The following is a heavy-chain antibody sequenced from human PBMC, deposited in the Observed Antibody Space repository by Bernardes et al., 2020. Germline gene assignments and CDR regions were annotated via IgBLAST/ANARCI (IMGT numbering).Heavy chain of an antibody. J-gene: IGHJ6*02. D-gene: IGHD6-13*01. CDR3: ARGLIAAAGNPDYYYYYGMDV. CDR1: GGSFSGYY. CDR2: INHSGST. V-gene: IGHV4-34*01. Sequence: SETLSLTCAVYGGSFSGYYWSWIRQPPGKGLEWIWEINHSGSTNYNPSLKSRVTISVDTSKNQFSLKLSSVTAADTAVYYCARGLIAAAGNPDYYYYYGMDVWGQGTTVTVSS.